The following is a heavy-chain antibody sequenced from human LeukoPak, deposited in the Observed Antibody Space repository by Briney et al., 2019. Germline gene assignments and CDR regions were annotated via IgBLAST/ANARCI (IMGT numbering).Heavy chain of an antibody. CDR1: GGSISSGGYY. CDR2: IYYSGST. D-gene: IGHD2-2*01. Sequence: SETLSLTCTVSGGSISSGGYYWSWIRQHPGKGLEWIGYIYYSGSTYYNPSLKSRVTISVDTSKNQFSLKLSSVTAADTAVYYCARGRYCSSTSCYSLPAVQQIAAAEIDYWGQGTLVTVSS. J-gene: IGHJ4*02. CDR3: ARGRYCSSTSCYSLPAVQQIAAAEIDY. V-gene: IGHV4-31*03.